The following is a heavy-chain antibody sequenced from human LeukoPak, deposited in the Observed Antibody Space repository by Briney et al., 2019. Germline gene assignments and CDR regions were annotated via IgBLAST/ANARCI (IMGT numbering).Heavy chain of an antibody. V-gene: IGHV3-74*01. D-gene: IGHD2-15*01. CDR3: ASDAGYGLF. CDR1: GFTISRYW. Sequence: GGSLRLSCAASGFTISRYWMHWVRQTPGKGLVWFSRINSDGSSSSYADSAKGRFTTSRDNAKNTLYLQMNSLRAEDTAVYYCASDAGYGLFWGQGTLVTVSS. J-gene: IGHJ4*02. CDR2: INSDGSSS.